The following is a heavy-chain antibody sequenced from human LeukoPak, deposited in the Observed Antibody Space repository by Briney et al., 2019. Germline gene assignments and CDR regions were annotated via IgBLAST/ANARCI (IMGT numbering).Heavy chain of an antibody. J-gene: IGHJ3*02. CDR2: ISGSGDST. V-gene: IGHV3-23*01. Sequence: GGSLRLSCAVSGFMFSQHTMTWVRQAPGKGLEWVSAISGSGDSTYYADSVKGRFTTSRDNSKNTLFLQMNSLRAEDTAVYYCAKGRNWNYTVHAFDIWGQGTMVTVSS. CDR1: GFMFSQHT. D-gene: IGHD1-7*01. CDR3: AKGRNWNYTVHAFDI.